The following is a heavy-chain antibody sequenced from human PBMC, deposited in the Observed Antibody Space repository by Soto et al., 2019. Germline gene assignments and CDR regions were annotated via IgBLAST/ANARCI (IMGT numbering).Heavy chain of an antibody. V-gene: IGHV4-39*01. D-gene: IGHD2-2*01. J-gene: IGHJ6*02. CDR2: IYYSGST. Sequence: QLQLQESGPGLVKPSETLSLTCTVSGGSISSSSYYWGWIRQPPGKGLEWIGSIYYSGSTYYNPSRKSRVTISVDTSKNQFSLTLSPVTAADTAVYYCARHVSSPPYYYYYYGMDVWGQGTTVTVSS. CDR1: GGSISSSSYY. CDR3: ARHVSSPPYYYYYYGMDV.